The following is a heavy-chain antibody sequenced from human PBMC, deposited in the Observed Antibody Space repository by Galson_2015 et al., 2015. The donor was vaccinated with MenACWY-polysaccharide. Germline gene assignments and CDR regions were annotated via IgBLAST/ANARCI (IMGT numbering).Heavy chain of an antibody. CDR2: ISYDGSNK. CDR3: EADYCSRASCYEGGDY. CDR1: GFTFSSYA. J-gene: IGHJ4*02. D-gene: IGHD2-2*01. V-gene: IGHV3-30-3*01. Sequence: SLRLSCAASGFTFSSYAMHWVRQAPGKGLEWVAVISYDGSNKYYAESVKGRFTVPRDNSKNTVYLQMNSLRVEDTAVYYCEADYCSRASCYEGGDYWGQGTLVTVSS.